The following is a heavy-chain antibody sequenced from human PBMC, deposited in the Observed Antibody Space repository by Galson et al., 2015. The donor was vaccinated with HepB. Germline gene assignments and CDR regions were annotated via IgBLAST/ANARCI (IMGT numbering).Heavy chain of an antibody. Sequence: SCKASGGTFSSYAISWVRQAPGQGLEWMGGIIPIFGTANYAQKFQGRVTITADESTSTAYMELSSLRSEDTAVYYCERCGEPAAFNGYYYYGMDVWGQGTTVTVSS. CDR1: GGTFSSYA. J-gene: IGHJ6*02. D-gene: IGHD2-2*01. CDR2: IIPIFGTA. CDR3: ERCGEPAAFNGYYYYGMDV. V-gene: IGHV1-69*01.